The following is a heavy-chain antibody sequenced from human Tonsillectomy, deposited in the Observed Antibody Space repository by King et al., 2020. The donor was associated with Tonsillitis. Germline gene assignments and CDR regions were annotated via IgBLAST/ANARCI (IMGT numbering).Heavy chain of an antibody. CDR3: ARQSLASQDSSSCYAPFAY. CDR1: GFTFSSYP. V-gene: IGHV3-30*04. Sequence: VQLVESGGGVVQPGRFLRLSCAASGFTFSSYPMHWVRQAPGKGLEWVAVISYDGSNKYYADSVKGRFTISRDNSKNTLFLQMSSLRAEDTAVYYCARQSLASQDSSSCYAPFAYWGPGTPVSVSS. D-gene: IGHD6-13*01. J-gene: IGHJ4*02. CDR2: ISYDGSNK.